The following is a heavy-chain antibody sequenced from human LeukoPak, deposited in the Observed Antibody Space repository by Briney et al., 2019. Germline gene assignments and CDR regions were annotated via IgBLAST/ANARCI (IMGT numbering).Heavy chain of an antibody. D-gene: IGHD5-12*01. Sequence: PSETLSLTCAVYGGSFSGYYWSWIRQPPGKGLEWIGEINHSGSTNYNPSLKSRVTISVDTSKNQFSLKLSSVTAADTAVYYCARVARATATDYWGQGTLVTVSS. CDR3: ARVARATATDY. V-gene: IGHV4-34*01. J-gene: IGHJ4*02. CDR1: GGSFSGYY. CDR2: INHSGST.